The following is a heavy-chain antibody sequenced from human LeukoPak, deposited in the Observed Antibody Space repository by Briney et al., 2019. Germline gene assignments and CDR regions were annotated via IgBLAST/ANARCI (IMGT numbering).Heavy chain of an antibody. CDR1: GYTFTGYY. CDR3: ARGYCSGGSCSNLDY. V-gene: IGHV1-2*02. Sequence: ASVKVSCEASGYTFTGYYMHWVRQAPGQGLEWMGWINPNSGGTNYAQKFQGRVTMTRDTSISTAYMELSRLRSDDTAVYYCARGYCSGGSCSNLDYWGQGTLVTVSS. CDR2: INPNSGGT. D-gene: IGHD2-15*01. J-gene: IGHJ4*02.